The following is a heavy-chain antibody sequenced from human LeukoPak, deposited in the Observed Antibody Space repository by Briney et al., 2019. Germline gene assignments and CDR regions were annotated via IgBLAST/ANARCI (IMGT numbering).Heavy chain of an antibody. V-gene: IGHV3-11*01. Sequence: GGSLRLSCAASGFTFSDYYMSWIRQAPGKGLEWVSYISSSGSTIYCADSVKGRFTISRDNAKNSLYLQMNSLRAEDTAVYYCARDLPYCSSTSCYSLWGQGTMVTVSS. CDR1: GFTFSDYY. CDR2: ISSSGSTI. D-gene: IGHD2-2*01. CDR3: ARDLPYCSSTSCYSL. J-gene: IGHJ3*01.